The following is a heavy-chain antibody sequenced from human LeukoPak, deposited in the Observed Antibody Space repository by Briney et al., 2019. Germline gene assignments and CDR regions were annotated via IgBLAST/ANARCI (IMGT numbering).Heavy chain of an antibody. CDR3: ARAWGYGDYGTHFDY. D-gene: IGHD4-17*01. Sequence: GGSLRLSCAASGFTFSSYAMHWVRQAPGKGLEWVAVISYDGSNKYYADSVKGRFTISRDNSKNTLYLQMNSLRAEDTAVYYCARAWGYGDYGTHFDYWSQGTLVTVSS. J-gene: IGHJ4*02. CDR1: GFTFSSYA. V-gene: IGHV3-30*01. CDR2: ISYDGSNK.